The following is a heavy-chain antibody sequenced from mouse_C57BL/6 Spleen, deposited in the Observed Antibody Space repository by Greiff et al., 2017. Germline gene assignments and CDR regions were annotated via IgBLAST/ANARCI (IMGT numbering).Heavy chain of an antibody. CDR2: INPSTGGT. CDR3: ASRGSSYWYFDV. J-gene: IGHJ1*03. D-gene: IGHD1-1*01. CDR1: GYSFTGYY. Sequence: EVKLMESGPELVKPGASVKISCKASGYSFTGYYMNWVKQSPEKSLEWIGEINPSTGGTTYNQKFKAKATLTVDKSSSTAYMQLKSLTSEDSAVYYCASRGSSYWYFDVWGTGTTVTVSS. V-gene: IGHV1-42*01.